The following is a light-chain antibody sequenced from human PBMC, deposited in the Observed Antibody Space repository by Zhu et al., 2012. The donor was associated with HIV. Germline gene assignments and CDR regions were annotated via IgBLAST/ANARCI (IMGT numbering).Light chain of an antibody. Sequence: EVVLTQSPDTLSLSPGESATLSCRASQSVRNRYLAWYQQRPGEAPRLLIFGAVSRATGISDRFTGSGSGTDFTLTISRLEPEDFAVYFCQQYGDSPRITFGQGTRLEPK. CDR1: QSVRNRY. CDR3: QQYGDSPRIT. J-gene: IGKJ5*01. V-gene: IGKV3-20*01. CDR2: GAV.